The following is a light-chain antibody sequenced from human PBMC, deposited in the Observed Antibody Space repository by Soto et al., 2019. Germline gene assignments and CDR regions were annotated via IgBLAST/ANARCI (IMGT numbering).Light chain of an antibody. Sequence: QSALTQPRSVSGSPGQSVTISCTGTSSDVGGYKYVSWYQQHPGKAPKFMIYDVSKRPSGVPDRFSGSKSGNTASLTISGLQDEEEADYYCCSYAGSYTLVFGGGTKVTVL. CDR2: DVS. V-gene: IGLV2-11*01. CDR1: SSDVGGYKY. CDR3: CSYAGSYTLV. J-gene: IGLJ2*01.